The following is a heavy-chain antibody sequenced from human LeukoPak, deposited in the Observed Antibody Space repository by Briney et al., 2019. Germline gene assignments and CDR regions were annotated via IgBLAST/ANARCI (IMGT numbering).Heavy chain of an antibody. CDR3: AKYSDSTGAHYFDY. CDR2: ISGSGANT. Sequence: GGSLRLSCAASGFTFSSYALTWVRQAPGKGLEWVSTISGSGANTYYADSVKGRFTISRDNSKNTLSLQMNSLRVEDTALYYCAKYSDSTGAHYFDYWGQGTLVTVSS. CDR1: GFTFSSYA. V-gene: IGHV3-23*01. D-gene: IGHD2/OR15-2a*01. J-gene: IGHJ4*02.